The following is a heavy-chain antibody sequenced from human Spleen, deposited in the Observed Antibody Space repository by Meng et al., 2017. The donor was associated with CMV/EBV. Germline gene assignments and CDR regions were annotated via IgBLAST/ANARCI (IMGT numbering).Heavy chain of an antibody. J-gene: IGHJ4*02. D-gene: IGHD3-10*01. V-gene: IGHV3-48*03. CDR2: ISSSGSTI. Sequence: GGSLRLSCAASGFTFSSYEMNWVRQAPGKGLEWVSYISSSGSTIYYADSVKGRFTISRDNAKNSLYLQMNSLRAEDTAVYYCGKNPQVDEVRGVSVDYWGQGTLVTVSS. CDR3: GKNPQVDEVRGVSVDY. CDR1: GFTFSSYE.